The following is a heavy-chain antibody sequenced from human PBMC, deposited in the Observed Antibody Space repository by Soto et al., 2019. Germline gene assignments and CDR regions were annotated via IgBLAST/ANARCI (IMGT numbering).Heavy chain of an antibody. CDR2: IWYDGSNK. J-gene: IGHJ3*02. V-gene: IGHV3-33*01. D-gene: IGHD6-13*01. CDR1: GFTFSSYG. CDR3: ARAQKGPYSSSWYRRTDAFDI. Sequence: ESGGGVVQPGRSLRLSCAASGFTFSSYGMHWVRQAPGKGLEWVAVIWYDGSNKYYADSVKGRFTISRDNSKNTLYLQMNSLRAEDTAVYYCARAQKGPYSSSWYRRTDAFDIWGQGTMVTVSS.